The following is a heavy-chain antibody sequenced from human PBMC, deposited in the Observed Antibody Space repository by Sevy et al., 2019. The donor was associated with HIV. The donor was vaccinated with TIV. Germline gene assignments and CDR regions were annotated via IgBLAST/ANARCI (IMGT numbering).Heavy chain of an antibody. CDR3: ATDVGPIMFDY. V-gene: IGHV3-23*01. CDR2: ISNSGSNT. Sequence: GGSLRVSCPASGFTFSSYAMSWVRQAPGRGLEWVSTISNSGSNTHYADSVKGRFTISRDNSKNTLYLQMNSLRAEDTAIYYCATDVGPIMFDYWGQGTLVTVSS. D-gene: IGHD1-26*01. CDR1: GFTFSSYA. J-gene: IGHJ4*02.